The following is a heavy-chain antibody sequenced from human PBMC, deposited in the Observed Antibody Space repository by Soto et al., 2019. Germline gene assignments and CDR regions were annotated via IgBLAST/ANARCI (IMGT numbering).Heavy chain of an antibody. Sequence: QVQLQESGPGLVKPSETLSLTCTVSGDSVSKYYWNWIRQPAGKGLEWIGRIYTTRSPNYNPSLKSRVTMSVATSKNKFSIKLNLSSVTAADTAVYYCARSPAYGDYANLDTWGQGTLVTVSS. V-gene: IGHV4-4*07. D-gene: IGHD4-17*01. J-gene: IGHJ5*02. CDR2: IYTTRSP. CDR1: GDSVSKYY. CDR3: ARSPAYGDYANLDT.